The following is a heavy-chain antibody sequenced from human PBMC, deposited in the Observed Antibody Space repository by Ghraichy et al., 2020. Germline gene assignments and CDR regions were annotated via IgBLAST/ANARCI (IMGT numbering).Heavy chain of an antibody. D-gene: IGHD2-2*01. J-gene: IGHJ5*02. CDR1: GGSISSGGYS. CDR2: IYHSGST. V-gene: IGHV4-30-2*01. Sequence: SETLSLTCAVSGGSISSGGYSWSWIRQPPVKGLEWIGYIYHSGSTYYNPSLKSRVTISVDRSKNQFSLKLSSVTAADTAVYYCARGYCSSTSCYAGGYNWFDPWGQGTLVTVSS. CDR3: ARGYCSSTSCYAGGYNWFDP.